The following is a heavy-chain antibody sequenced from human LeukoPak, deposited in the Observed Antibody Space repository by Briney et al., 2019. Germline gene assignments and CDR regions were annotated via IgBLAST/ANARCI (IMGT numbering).Heavy chain of an antibody. CDR2: IYHSGST. D-gene: IGHD6-19*01. CDR1: GYSISSGYY. CDR3: VSSGWTRGYFDY. V-gene: IGHV4-38-2*02. Sequence: SETLSLTCTVSGYSISSGYYWGWIRQPPGKGLEWIGSIYHSGSTYYNPSLKSRVTISVDTSKNQFSLKLSSVTAADTAVYYCVSSGWTRGYFDYWGQGTLVTVSS. J-gene: IGHJ4*02.